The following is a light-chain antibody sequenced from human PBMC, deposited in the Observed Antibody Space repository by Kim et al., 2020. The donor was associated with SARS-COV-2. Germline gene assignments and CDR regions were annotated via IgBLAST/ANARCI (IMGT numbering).Light chain of an antibody. Sequence: DIVMTQSPDSLAVSLGERATINCKSSQSVLYSSNNKNYLAWYQQKPGQPPKLIIYWASTRESGVPDRFSGSGSGTDFTLTISSLQAEDVAVYYCQQYYSTPRTFGQGTKLEI. CDR3: QQYYSTPRT. J-gene: IGKJ2*01. V-gene: IGKV4-1*01. CDR2: WAS. CDR1: QSVLYSSNNKNY.